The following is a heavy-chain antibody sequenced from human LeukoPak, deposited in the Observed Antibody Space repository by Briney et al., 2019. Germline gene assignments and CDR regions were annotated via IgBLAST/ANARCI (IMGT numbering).Heavy chain of an antibody. V-gene: IGHV3-74*01. J-gene: IGHJ4*02. D-gene: IGHD1-26*01. Sequence: GGSLRLSCAASGFAVSSNYMSWVRQAPGKGLVWVSRINSDGSSTSYADSVKGRFTISRDNAKNTLYLQMNSLRAEDTAVYYCARGDHSGSYYFDYWGQGTLVTVSS. CDR3: ARGDHSGSYYFDY. CDR1: GFAVSSNY. CDR2: INSDGSST.